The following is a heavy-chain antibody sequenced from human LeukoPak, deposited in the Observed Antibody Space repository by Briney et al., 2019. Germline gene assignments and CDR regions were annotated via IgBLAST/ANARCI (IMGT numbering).Heavy chain of an antibody. CDR2: IKSDGSEK. V-gene: IGHV3-7*01. CDR1: GMTFSSHW. Sequence: GGSLRLSCAASGMTFSSHWMSWVRQAPGKGLEWVANIKSDGSEKYYLDSVKGRFTISRDNAKNSLYLQMNSLRAEDSAVYYCARYCTFRTCSGTKFDSWGQGTLVTVSS. D-gene: IGHD1-1*01. J-gene: IGHJ4*02. CDR3: ARYCTFRTCSGTKFDS.